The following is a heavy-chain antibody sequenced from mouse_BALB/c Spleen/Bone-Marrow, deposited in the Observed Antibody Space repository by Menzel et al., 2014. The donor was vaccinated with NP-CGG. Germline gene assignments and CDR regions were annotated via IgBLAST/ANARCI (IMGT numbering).Heavy chain of an antibody. Sequence: EVHLVESGGGLVQPGGSRKLSCAASGFTFGSFGMHWVRQAPEKGLEWVAYISSGSSTIYYADTVKGRFTISRDNPKNTLFLQMTSLRSENTAIYYCTKYYGNYSVYFDIWGAETTVTVSS. D-gene: IGHD2-1*01. CDR1: GFTFGSFG. J-gene: IGHJ1*01. CDR2: ISSGSSTI. V-gene: IGHV5-17*02. CDR3: TKYYGNYSVYFDI.